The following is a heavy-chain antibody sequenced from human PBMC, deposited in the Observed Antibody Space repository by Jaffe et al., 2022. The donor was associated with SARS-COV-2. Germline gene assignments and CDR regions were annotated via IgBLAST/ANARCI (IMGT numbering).Heavy chain of an antibody. CDR3: VKTGTGAYGSRNYFDW. Sequence: EVRLVESGGGLVQPGGSLRLSCSASGFTFSNYALHWVRQAPGKRLEYVSAISTNGVNTYYADSVKGRFTISRDNSQSTLYLQMRSLRTEDSSVYYCVKTGTGAYGSRNYFDWWGQGTLVTVSS. J-gene: IGHJ4*02. V-gene: IGHV3-64D*09. D-gene: IGHD4-17*01. CDR1: GFTFSNYA. CDR2: ISTNGVNT.